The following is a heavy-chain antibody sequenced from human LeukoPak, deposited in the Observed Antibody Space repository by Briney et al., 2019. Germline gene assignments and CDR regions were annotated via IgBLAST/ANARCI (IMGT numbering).Heavy chain of an antibody. Sequence: GGSLRLSCAASGFTFSIYGMHWVRQAPGKGLEWVAVISYDGSNIYYADSVKGRFTISRDNSKNTLYLQMNSLRPEDTAVYYCARDPGHSGWYGDYWGQGTLVTVSS. CDR3: ARDPGHSGWYGDY. CDR1: GFTFSIYG. CDR2: ISYDGSNI. D-gene: IGHD6-19*01. V-gene: IGHV3-30*03. J-gene: IGHJ4*02.